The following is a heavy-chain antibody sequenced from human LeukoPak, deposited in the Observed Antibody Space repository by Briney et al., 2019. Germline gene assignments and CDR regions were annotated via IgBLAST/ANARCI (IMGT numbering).Heavy chain of an antibody. Sequence: SETLSLTCAVYGGSFSGYYWSWIRQPPGKGLEWIGEINHSGSTNYNPSLKSRVTISVDTSKNQFSLKLSSVTAADTAVYYCARGRGAVAVWGQGTLVTVSS. J-gene: IGHJ4*02. D-gene: IGHD6-19*01. V-gene: IGHV4-34*01. CDR1: GGSFSGYY. CDR3: ARGRGAVAV. CDR2: INHSGST.